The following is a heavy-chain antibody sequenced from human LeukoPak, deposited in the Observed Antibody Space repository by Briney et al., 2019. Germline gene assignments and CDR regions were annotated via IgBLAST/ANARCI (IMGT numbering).Heavy chain of an antibody. CDR2: ISYDGSYT. J-gene: IGHJ6*03. CDR1: GLSFNTYA. Sequence: PGRSLRLSCVDSGLSFNTYAMHWVRQAPGKGLEWVAAISYDGSYTYYRDSVRGRFTISRDNSKNTMYLQMNSLRAEDTAMYYCARALDVWGKGTTVTVS. V-gene: IGHV3-30*04. CDR3: ARALDV.